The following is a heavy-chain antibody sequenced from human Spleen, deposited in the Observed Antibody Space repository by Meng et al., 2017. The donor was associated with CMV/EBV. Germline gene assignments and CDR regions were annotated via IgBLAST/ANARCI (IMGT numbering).Heavy chain of an antibody. J-gene: IGHJ3*02. CDR2: ISGRSDST. CDR3: AKDLRTLSGTYILAFDI. CDR1: GFTFSSYA. D-gene: IGHD1-26*01. Sequence: GGSLRLSCAASGFTFSSYAMTWVRQAPGKGLEWVSAISGRSDSTYYADSVKGRFTISRDNSKNTLYLQVNSLRAEDTAVYFCAKDLRTLSGTYILAFDIWGQGTMVTVSS. V-gene: IGHV3-23*01.